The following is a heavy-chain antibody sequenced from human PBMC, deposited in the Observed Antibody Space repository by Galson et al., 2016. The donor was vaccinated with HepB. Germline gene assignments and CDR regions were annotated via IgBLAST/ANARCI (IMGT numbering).Heavy chain of an antibody. J-gene: IGHJ6*02. CDR1: GGSISSGVHY. D-gene: IGHD2-2*01. CDR2: IFYTGGT. CDR3: ARMGVTSRVYFYAMDV. Sequence: TLSLTCTVSGGSISSGVHYWSWVCQHPGKGLEWIGYIFYTGGTYYNPSLKSRVTITVDTSQSQFSLNLNSVTAADTAVYYCARMGVTSRVYFYAMDVWGQGTTVTVSS. V-gene: IGHV4-31*03.